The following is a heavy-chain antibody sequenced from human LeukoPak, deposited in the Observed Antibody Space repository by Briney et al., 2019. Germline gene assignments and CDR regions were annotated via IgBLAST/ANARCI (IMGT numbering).Heavy chain of an antibody. V-gene: IGHV3-9*01. CDR1: GFTFDDYA. CDR2: ISWNSGSI. Sequence: PGGSLRLSCAACGFTFDDYAMHWVRQAPGKGLEWVSGISWNSGSIVYADSVKGRFTISRDNAKNSLYLQMNSLTTEDTALYYCARSEDYWGQGTLVTVSS. CDR3: ARSEDY. J-gene: IGHJ4*02.